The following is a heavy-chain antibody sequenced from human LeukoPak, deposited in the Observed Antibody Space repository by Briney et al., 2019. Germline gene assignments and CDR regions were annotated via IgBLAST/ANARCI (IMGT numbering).Heavy chain of an antibody. CDR1: GFTFSSYG. CDR2: IWCDGSNK. J-gene: IGHJ6*02. Sequence: GGSLRLSCAASGFTFSSYGMHWVRQAPGKGLEWVAVIWCDGSNKYYADSVKGRFTISRDNSKNTLYLQMNILRAEDTAVYYCARDLKDFWSGFLVYYYGMDVWGQGTTVTVSS. V-gene: IGHV3-33*01. CDR3: ARDLKDFWSGFLVYYYGMDV. D-gene: IGHD3-3*01.